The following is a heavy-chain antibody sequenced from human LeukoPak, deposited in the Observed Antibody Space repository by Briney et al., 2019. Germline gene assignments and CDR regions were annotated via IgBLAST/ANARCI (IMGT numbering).Heavy chain of an antibody. CDR1: GFTFSSYA. D-gene: IGHD6-19*01. V-gene: IGHV3-64*01. CDR2: ISSNGGST. J-gene: IGHJ4*02. Sequence: GGSLRLSCAASGFTFSSYAMHWVRQAPGKGLEYVSAISSNGGSTYYANSVKGRFTISRDNSKSTLYLQMGSLRAEDMAVYYCARTYSSGWYEGFDYWGQGTLVTVSS. CDR3: ARTYSSGWYEGFDY.